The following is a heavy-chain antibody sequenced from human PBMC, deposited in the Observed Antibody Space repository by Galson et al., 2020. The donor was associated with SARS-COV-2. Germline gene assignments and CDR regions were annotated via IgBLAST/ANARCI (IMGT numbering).Heavy chain of an antibody. Sequence: SVKVSCKASGFTFTSSAVQWVRQARGQRLEWIGWIVVGSGNTTYAQKFQERVTITRDMSTSTAYMELSSLRSEDTAVYYCAAVYCSSTSCYDAFDIWGQGTMVTVSS. D-gene: IGHD2-2*01. CDR2: IVVGSGNT. CDR1: GFTFTSSA. V-gene: IGHV1-58*01. J-gene: IGHJ3*02. CDR3: AAVYCSSTSCYDAFDI.